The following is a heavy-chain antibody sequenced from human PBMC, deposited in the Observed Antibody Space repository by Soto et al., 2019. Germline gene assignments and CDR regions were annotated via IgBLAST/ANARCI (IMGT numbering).Heavy chain of an antibody. CDR3: ARGPYYYDSSGYYRLGAFDI. CDR1: GGTFSSYA. Sequence: QVQLVQSGAEVKKPGSSVKVSCKASGGTFSSYAISRVRQAPGQGLEWMGGIIPIFGTANYAQKFQGRVTISADESTSTAYMELSSLRSEDTAVYYCARGPYYYDSSGYYRLGAFDIWGQETMVTVSS. CDR2: IIPIFGTA. V-gene: IGHV1-69*12. J-gene: IGHJ3*02. D-gene: IGHD3-22*01.